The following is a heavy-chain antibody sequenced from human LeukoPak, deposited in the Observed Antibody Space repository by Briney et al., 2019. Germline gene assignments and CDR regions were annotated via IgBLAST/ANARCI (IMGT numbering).Heavy chain of an antibody. D-gene: IGHD3-10*01. CDR2: ISGSGGST. Sequence: PGGSLRLSCAASGFTFSSYAMSWVRQAPGKGLEWVSAISGSGGSTYYADSVKGRFTISRDNSKNTLYLQMNSLRAEDTAVYYCASASSYDSGSYYSTYFYYYMDVWGKGTTVTVSS. V-gene: IGHV3-23*01. CDR3: ASASSYDSGSYYSTYFYYYMDV. J-gene: IGHJ6*03. CDR1: GFTFSSYA.